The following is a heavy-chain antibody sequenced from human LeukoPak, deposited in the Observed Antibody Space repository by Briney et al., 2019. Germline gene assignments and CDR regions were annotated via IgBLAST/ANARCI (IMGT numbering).Heavy chain of an antibody. CDR3: ARELNYDSSGYYFDY. V-gene: IGHV1-2*02. CDR2: INPNSGGT. CDR1: GYTFTVFV. D-gene: IGHD3-22*01. Sequence: ASLRLSCKASGYTFTVFVMNWVRQAPGQGLEWMGCINPNSGGTTYAQKFQGRVTMTRDTSINTAYMQLSRLRSDDTAVYYCARELNYDSSGYYFDYWGQGTLVIVSS. J-gene: IGHJ4*02.